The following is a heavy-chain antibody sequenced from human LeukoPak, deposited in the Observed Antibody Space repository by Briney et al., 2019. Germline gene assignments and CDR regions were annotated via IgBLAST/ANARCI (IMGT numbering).Heavy chain of an antibody. CDR1: GFTFSSYA. Sequence: GGSLRLSCAASGFTFSSYAMHWVCQAPGKGLEWVAVISYDGSNKYYADSVKGRFTISRDNSKNTLYLQMNSLRAEDTAVYYCARVAGYDFWSGYFHAWGQGTLVTVSS. V-gene: IGHV3-30*01. CDR3: ARVAGYDFWSGYFHA. J-gene: IGHJ5*02. CDR2: ISYDGSNK. D-gene: IGHD3-3*01.